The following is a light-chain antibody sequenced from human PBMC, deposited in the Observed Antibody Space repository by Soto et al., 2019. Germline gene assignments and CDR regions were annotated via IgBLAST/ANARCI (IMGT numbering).Light chain of an antibody. CDR3: QSYDTTIVI. J-gene: IGLJ2*01. CDR1: SGTIASNY. Sequence: NFMLTQPHSVSESPGKTVTISCTRSSGTIASNYVQWYQQRPGSAPTTVIYEDNRRPSGVPDRFSGSIDSSSNSASLTISGLKTEDEADYYCQSYDTTIVIFGGGTKLTVL. V-gene: IGLV6-57*04. CDR2: EDN.